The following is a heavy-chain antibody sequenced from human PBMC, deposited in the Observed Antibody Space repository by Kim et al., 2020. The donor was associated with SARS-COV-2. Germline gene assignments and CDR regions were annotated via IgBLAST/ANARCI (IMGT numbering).Heavy chain of an antibody. CDR1: GYTFTSYA. CDR2: INTNTGNP. Sequence: ASVKVSCKASGYTFTSYAMNWVRQAPGQGLEWMGWINTNTGNPTYAQGFTGRFVFSLDTSVSTAYLQISSLKAEDTAVYYCARDLVVVVPAAIHYYGMDVWGQETTVTVSS. V-gene: IGHV7-4-1*02. CDR3: ARDLVVVVPAAIHYYGMDV. J-gene: IGHJ6*02. D-gene: IGHD2-2*01.